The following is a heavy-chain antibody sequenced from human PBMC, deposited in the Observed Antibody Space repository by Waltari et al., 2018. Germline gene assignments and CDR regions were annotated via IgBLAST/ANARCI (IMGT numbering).Heavy chain of an antibody. CDR2: IYYSGST. J-gene: IGHJ5*02. D-gene: IGHD5-12*01. Sequence: QLQLQESGPGLVRPSETLSLTCSVAGGSISCGSFYWGWIRQSPGKGLEWIGGIYYSGSTDYYSNRKSRVTIAGDTSKNQFSLKLSSVTAADTAVYYCARHWKKSGYRFDPWGQGTLVTVSS. CDR3: ARHWKKSGYRFDP. V-gene: IGHV4-39*01. CDR1: GGSISCGSFY.